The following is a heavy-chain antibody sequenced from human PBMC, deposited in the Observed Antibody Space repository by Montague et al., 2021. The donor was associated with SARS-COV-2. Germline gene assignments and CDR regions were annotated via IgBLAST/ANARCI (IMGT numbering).Heavy chain of an antibody. CDR3: ARGWFSPMLVVVIRGPFDS. V-gene: IGHV4-39*07. Sequence: SETLSLTCTVSGGSISSSSYYWGWIRQPPGKGLEWIGTIYYSGSTYYNPSLKSRVTIPVDTSKNQFSLKLSSVTAADTAVYYCARGWFSPMLVVVIRGPFDSGGRGALVTVSS. D-gene: IGHD3-22*01. J-gene: IGHJ4*02. CDR2: IYYSGST. CDR1: GGSISSSSYY.